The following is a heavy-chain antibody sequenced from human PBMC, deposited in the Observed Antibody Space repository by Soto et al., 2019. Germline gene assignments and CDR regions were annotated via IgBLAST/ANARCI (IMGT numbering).Heavy chain of an antibody. Sequence: QVQLVQSGAEVKKPGSSVKVSCKASGGTFSSYAISWVRQAPGQGLEWMGGIIPVFGSATYAQKFQGKVTITADESANPAQMELSSLRSEDTAVYYCAFNLAGIVTTLDYWGQGTLVTVSS. CDR2: IIPVFGSA. V-gene: IGHV1-69*12. J-gene: IGHJ4*02. CDR3: AFNLAGIVTTLDY. CDR1: GGTFSSYA. D-gene: IGHD1-26*01.